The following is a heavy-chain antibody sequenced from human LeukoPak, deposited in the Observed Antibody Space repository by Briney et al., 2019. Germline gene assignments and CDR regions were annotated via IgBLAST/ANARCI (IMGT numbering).Heavy chain of an antibody. CDR2: IYYSGST. CDR1: AGSISIYY. D-gene: IGHD2-15*01. CDR3: ARVGGSSVVDY. V-gene: IGHV4-59*01. Sequence: PSQTLSVTCTLAAGSISIYYWSWIRQHPGKGMEWTGYIYYSGSTNYNPSLKSRVTISVDTSKNQFSLKLSSVTAADTAVYYCARVGGSSVVDYWGQGTLVTVSS. J-gene: IGHJ4*02.